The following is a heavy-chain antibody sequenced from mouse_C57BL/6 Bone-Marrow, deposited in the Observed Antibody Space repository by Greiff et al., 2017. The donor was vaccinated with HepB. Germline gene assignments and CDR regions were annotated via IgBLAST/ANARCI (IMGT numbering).Heavy chain of an antibody. D-gene: IGHD1-1*01. Sequence: VQLQQSGAELARPGASVKLSCKASGYTFTSYGISWVKQRTGQGLEWIGEIYPRSGNTYYNEKFKGKATLTADKSSSTAYMELRSLTSEDSAVYGCARQCGSSYVPADWGQGTLVTVSA. CDR3: ARQCGSSYVPAD. V-gene: IGHV1-81*01. CDR1: GYTFTSYG. J-gene: IGHJ3*01. CDR2: IYPRSGNT.